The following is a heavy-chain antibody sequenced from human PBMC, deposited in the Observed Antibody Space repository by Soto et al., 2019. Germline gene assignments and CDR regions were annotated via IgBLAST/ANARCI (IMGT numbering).Heavy chain of an antibody. CDR3: AKNGQLPYYYSGMDV. Sequence: QGQLVQSGPEVKKPGASVKVSCKASGYTFTRYGISWVRQAPGQGLEWMGWISGYNGDTNYAQKVQSRVTMTIDTYKSTAYIELRSLTSDDAAIYYCAKNGQLPYYYSGMDVWGQGTTVTVSS. J-gene: IGHJ6*02. V-gene: IGHV1-18*01. CDR2: ISGYNGDT. D-gene: IGHD1-1*01. CDR1: GYTFTRYG.